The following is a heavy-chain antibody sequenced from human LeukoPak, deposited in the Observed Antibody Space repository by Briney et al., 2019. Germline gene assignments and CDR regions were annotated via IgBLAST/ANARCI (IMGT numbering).Heavy chain of an antibody. Sequence: GRSLRLSCAASGFTFSRYGLHWVRQAPGKGLEWVAVIANDGKDKKYTDSVKGRFTISRDNSKSTLYLQMNSLRAEDTAMYYWAKDPKEGAAAYYFDSWGQGTWVTVSS. J-gene: IGHJ4*02. D-gene: IGHD6-13*01. CDR2: IANDGKDK. CDR3: AKDPKEGAAAYYFDS. V-gene: IGHV3-30*18. CDR1: GFTFSRYG.